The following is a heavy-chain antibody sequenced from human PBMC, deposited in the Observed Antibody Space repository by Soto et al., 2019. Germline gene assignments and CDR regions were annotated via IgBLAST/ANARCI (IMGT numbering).Heavy chain of an antibody. D-gene: IGHD3-22*01. J-gene: IGHJ5*02. V-gene: IGHV3-11*01. CDR2: ISSSGSTT. CDR1: GFTFSDYY. CDR3: ARDGQSTYYYDSGGYLS. Sequence: GGSLRLSCAASGFTFSDYYMSWIRQAPGKGLEWISYISSSGSTTYYADSVKGRFTISRDNAKKSLYLQMNSLRAEDSALYYCARDGQSTYYYDSGGYLSWGQGTLVTVSS.